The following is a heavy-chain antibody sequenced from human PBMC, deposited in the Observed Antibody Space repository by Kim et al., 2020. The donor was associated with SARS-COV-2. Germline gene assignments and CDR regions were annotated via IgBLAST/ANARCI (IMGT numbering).Heavy chain of an antibody. D-gene: IGHD6-6*01. CDR3: ARDSSSSLYYYYYGMDV. V-gene: IGHV3-53*01. J-gene: IGHJ6*02. Sequence: VEGRFTISRDNSKNRLYLQMNSLRAEDTAVYYCARDSSSSLYYYYYGMDVWGQGTTVTVSS.